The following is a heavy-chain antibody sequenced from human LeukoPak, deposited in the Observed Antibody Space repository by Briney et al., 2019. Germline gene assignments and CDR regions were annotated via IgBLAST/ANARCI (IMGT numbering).Heavy chain of an antibody. Sequence: GGSLRLSCAASGFTFSSYCMHWVRQAPGKGLVWVSRINSDGSSTNYADSVKGRFTISRDNAKNTLYLQMNSLRAEDTAVYYCTRGQESMFDPWGQGTLVTVSS. CDR1: GFTFSSYC. J-gene: IGHJ5*02. CDR3: TRGQESMFDP. V-gene: IGHV3-74*01. CDR2: INSDGSST. D-gene: IGHD3-10*01.